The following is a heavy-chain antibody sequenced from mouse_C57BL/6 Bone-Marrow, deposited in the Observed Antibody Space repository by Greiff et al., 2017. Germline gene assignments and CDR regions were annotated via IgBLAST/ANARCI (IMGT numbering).Heavy chain of an antibody. CDR2: IDPEIGET. CDR1: GFNIKDDY. V-gene: IGHV14-4*01. D-gene: IGHD2-2*01. J-gene: IGHJ2*01. Sequence: VQLKESGAELVRPGASVKLSCTASGFNIKDDYMHWVKQRPEQGLEWIGWIDPEIGETEYASKFQGEAPITADTSSTTAYLQLSSLTSEDAAVYYCTTFGYEDYWGQGTTLTVSS. CDR3: TTFGYEDY.